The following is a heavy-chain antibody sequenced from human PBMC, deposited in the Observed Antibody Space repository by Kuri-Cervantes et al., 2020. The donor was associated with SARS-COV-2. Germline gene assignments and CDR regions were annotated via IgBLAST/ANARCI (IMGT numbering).Heavy chain of an antibody. Sequence: GESLKIPCAASGFIFSDYWMHWVRQAPGKGLVWVSRINPDGSYTNNADSVKGRFTLSRDNAKNMLFLQMNSLRAEDTAVYYCVRDGDHWNFDYWGQGTLVTVSS. CDR2: INPDGSYT. J-gene: IGHJ4*02. CDR3: VRDGDHWNFDY. CDR1: GFIFSDYW. D-gene: IGHD1-1*01. V-gene: IGHV3-74*01.